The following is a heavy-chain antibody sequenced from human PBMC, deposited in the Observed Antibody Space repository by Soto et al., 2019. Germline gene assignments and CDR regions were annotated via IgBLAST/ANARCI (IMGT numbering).Heavy chain of an antibody. J-gene: IGHJ4*02. CDR3: ARAKYDYFWGSYHPFDQ. Sequence: QVQLVQSGAEVQKPGASVRLSCKVSGKSFDNFAVHWVRQTPGQRPEWMGRINVGDDKTKYSEKFQGRVIVSYDTSATTAYMELRALSSEDTAVYYCARAKYDYFWGSYHPFDQWAQGAQVTVAS. CDR1: GKSFDNFA. V-gene: IGHV1-3*01. CDR2: INVGDDKT. D-gene: IGHD3-16*02.